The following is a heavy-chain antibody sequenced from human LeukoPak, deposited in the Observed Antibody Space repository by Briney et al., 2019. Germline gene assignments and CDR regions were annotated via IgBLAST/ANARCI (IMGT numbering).Heavy chain of an antibody. Sequence: GGSLRLSCAASGFTFSDSYRSWIRQAPGKGLEWVSYISSSGYTIYYPDSVKGRFTISRDNAKNSLYLQMISLSAEATAVHYCAIFGSSSQYFDYWGQGTLVTVSS. V-gene: IGHV3-11*01. J-gene: IGHJ4*02. D-gene: IGHD6-6*01. CDR2: ISSSGYTI. CDR3: AIFGSSSQYFDY. CDR1: GFTFSDSY.